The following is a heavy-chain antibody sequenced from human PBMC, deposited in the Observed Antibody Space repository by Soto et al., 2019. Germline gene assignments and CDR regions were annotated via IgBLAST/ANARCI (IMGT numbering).Heavy chain of an antibody. V-gene: IGHV3-23*01. CDR2: ISGSGGST. Sequence: GGSLRLSCAASGFTFSSYTMSWVRQAPGKGLERVSGISGSGGSTYYADSVEGRFTISRDNSKNTLYLQMNSLRADDTAVYYCAKRYDILTGPLHGMDVWGQGTTVTVSS. CDR3: AKRYDILTGPLHGMDV. CDR1: GFTFSSYT. J-gene: IGHJ6*02. D-gene: IGHD3-9*01.